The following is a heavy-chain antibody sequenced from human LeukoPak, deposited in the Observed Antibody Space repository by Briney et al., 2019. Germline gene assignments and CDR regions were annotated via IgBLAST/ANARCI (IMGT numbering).Heavy chain of an antibody. J-gene: IGHJ2*01. CDR2: IYYSGST. CDR1: GGSISSYY. CDR3: ASSPYGPWYFDL. D-gene: IGHD4-17*01. Sequence: SETLSLTCTVSGGSISSYYWSWIRQPPGKGLEWIGYIYYSGSTYYNPSLESRVTISVDTSKNQFSLKLSSVTAADTAVYYCASSPYGPWYFDLWGRGTLVTVSS. V-gene: IGHV4-30-4*01.